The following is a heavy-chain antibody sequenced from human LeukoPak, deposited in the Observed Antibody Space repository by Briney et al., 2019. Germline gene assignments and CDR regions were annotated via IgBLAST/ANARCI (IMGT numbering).Heavy chain of an antibody. CDR1: GFTFSTYA. J-gene: IGHJ4*02. D-gene: IGHD3-9*01. CDR2: ISYDGSNK. CDR3: AKASLRYFDWFSDY. Sequence: GGSLRLSCSVSGFTFSTYAMHWVRQAPGKGLEWVAVISYDGSNKYYADSVKGRFTISRDNSRNTLHLQMNSLRAEDTAVYSCAKASLRYFDWFSDYWGQGTLATVSS. V-gene: IGHV3-30*04.